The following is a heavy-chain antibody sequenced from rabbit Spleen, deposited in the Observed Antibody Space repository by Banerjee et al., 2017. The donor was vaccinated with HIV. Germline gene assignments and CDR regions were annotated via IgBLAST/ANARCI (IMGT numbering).Heavy chain of an antibody. Sequence: QEQLTETGGGLVQPGGSLTLSCTASGFSFSSGYWMCWVRQAPGKGLEWIGCIGVGSGSTYYASWAKGRFTITKTSSTTVTLQMTSLTAADTATYFCARDASSTDYYFNLWGPGTLVTVS. J-gene: IGHJ4*01. CDR2: IGVGSGST. CDR1: GFSFSSGYW. CDR3: ARDASSTDYYFNL. D-gene: IGHD1-1*01. V-gene: IGHV1S45*01.